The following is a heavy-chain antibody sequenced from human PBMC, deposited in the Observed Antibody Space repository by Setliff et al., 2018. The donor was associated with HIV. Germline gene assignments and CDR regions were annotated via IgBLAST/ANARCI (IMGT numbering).Heavy chain of an antibody. Sequence: SETLSLTCTVSGGSISSSSYYWAWLRQPPGKGLEWIGSLYSGGSTYYTPSLSSRITTSLHTAKNQFSLNLTSVTAADTAVYYCARKKWQPLGNYIDYWGQGTLVTVSS. CDR3: ARKKWQPLGNYIDY. CDR2: LYSGGST. CDR1: GGSISSSSYY. D-gene: IGHD1-26*01. V-gene: IGHV4-39*01. J-gene: IGHJ4*02.